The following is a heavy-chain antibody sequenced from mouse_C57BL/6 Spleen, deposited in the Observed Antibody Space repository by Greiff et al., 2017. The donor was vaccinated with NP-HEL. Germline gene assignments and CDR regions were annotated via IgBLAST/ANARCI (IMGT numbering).Heavy chain of an antibody. CDR3: ARDGYYVFAY. D-gene: IGHD2-3*01. J-gene: IGHJ3*01. CDR1: GFTFSDYG. Sequence: EVMLVESGGGLVKPGGSLKLSCAASGFTFSDYGMHWVRQAPEKGLEWVAYISRGSSTIYYADTVKGRFTISRDNAKNTLFLQMTSLRSEDAAMYYCARDGYYVFAYWGQGTLVTVSA. V-gene: IGHV5-17*01. CDR2: ISRGSSTI.